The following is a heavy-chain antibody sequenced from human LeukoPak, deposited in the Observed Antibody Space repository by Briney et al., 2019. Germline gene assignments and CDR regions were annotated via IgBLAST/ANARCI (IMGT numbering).Heavy chain of an antibody. J-gene: IGHJ4*02. CDR2: IYTSGST. Sequence: SQTLSLTCTVSGGSISSGSYYWSWLRQPAGKGLEWIGRIYTSGSTNYNPSLKSRVTISVDTSKNQFSLKLSSVTAADTAVYYCARDYSPAGCSSTSCYLYFDYWGQGTLVTVSS. D-gene: IGHD2-2*01. CDR1: GGSISSGSYY. CDR3: ARDYSPAGCSSTSCYLYFDY. V-gene: IGHV4-61*02.